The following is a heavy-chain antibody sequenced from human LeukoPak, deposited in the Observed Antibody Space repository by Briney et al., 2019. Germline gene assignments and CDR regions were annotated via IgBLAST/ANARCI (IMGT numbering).Heavy chain of an antibody. D-gene: IGHD3-16*01. CDR1: GGTFSSYA. CDR3: ARGLLGIYAFDI. CDR2: IIPIFGTA. V-gene: IGHV1-69*01. J-gene: IGHJ3*02. Sequence: SVKVSCKASGGTFSSYAISWVRQAPGQGLEWMGGIIPIFGTANYAQKFQGGVTITADESTSTAYMELSSLRSEDTAVYYCARGLLGIYAFDIWGQGTMVTVSS.